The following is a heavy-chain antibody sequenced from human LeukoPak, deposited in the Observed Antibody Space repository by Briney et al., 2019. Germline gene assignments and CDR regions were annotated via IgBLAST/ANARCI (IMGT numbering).Heavy chain of an antibody. V-gene: IGHV4-39*07. J-gene: IGHJ4*02. D-gene: IGHD3-22*01. CDR3: ARASYSYDISGWVPFDY. Sequence: SETLSLTCSVSGGSISNSRSSWGWIRQPPGKGLEWIGSIYYSGTSYSNPSLKSRVTISGDTSENQFSLRLSSVTAADTAVYYCARASYSYDISGWVPFDYWGQGTLVTVSS. CDR2: IYYSGTS. CDR1: GGSISNSRSS.